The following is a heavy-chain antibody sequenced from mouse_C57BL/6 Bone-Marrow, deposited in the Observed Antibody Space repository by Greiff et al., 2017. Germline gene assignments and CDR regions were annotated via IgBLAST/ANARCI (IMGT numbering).Heavy chain of an antibody. V-gene: IGHV14-4*01. Sequence: VQLKESGAELVRPGASVKLSCTASGFTFKDDYMHWVKQRPEQGLEWIGWIDPENGDTEYASKFQGKATLTADTSSNTAYLQLSSLTSEDAAVYYCTTPVTTVVAPWYFDVWGTGTTVTVSS. CDR2: IDPENGDT. CDR1: GFTFKDDY. J-gene: IGHJ1*03. D-gene: IGHD1-1*01. CDR3: TTPVTTVVAPWYFDV.